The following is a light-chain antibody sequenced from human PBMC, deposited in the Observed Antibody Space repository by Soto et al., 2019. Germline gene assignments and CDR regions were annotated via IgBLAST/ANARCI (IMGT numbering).Light chain of an antibody. Sequence: SYELTQPPSVSVSPGQTASITCSGDKLGDQYACWYQQKPGQSPVLVIYQDSKRPSGIPERFSGSNSGNTATLTIRGHQDMDEDDYYCQAWDSSINYVFGTGTKVTVL. V-gene: IGLV3-1*01. CDR1: KLGDQY. CDR2: QDS. J-gene: IGLJ1*01. CDR3: QAWDSSINYV.